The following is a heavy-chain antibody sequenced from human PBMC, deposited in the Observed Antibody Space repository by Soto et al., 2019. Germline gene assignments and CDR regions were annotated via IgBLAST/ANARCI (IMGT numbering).Heavy chain of an antibody. CDR3: ARSWAVAGTGTAEIDY. V-gene: IGHV1-8*01. CDR1: GYTFTSYD. CDR2: MNPNSGNT. J-gene: IGHJ4*02. D-gene: IGHD6-19*01. Sequence: ASVKVSCKASGYTFTSYDINWVRQATGQGLEWMGWMNPNSGNTGYAQKFQGRVTMTRNTSISTAYMELSSLRPEDTAVYYCARSWAVAGTGTAEIDYWGQGTLVTVSS.